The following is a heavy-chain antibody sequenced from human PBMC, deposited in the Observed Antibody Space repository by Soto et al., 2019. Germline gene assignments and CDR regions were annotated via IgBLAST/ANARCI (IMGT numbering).Heavy chain of an antibody. V-gene: IGHV1-3*01. Sequence: QVQLVQSGAEVKKPGASVKVSCQASGYNFTNYVIHWVRQAPGQRLEWMGWINAGNGNTKSSQKFQGRITSTRDTPANTAYLELRSLRSEDTAVYYCAREAGVRFLEWLPTYNWFNPWGQGALVTVSS. CDR3: AREAGVRFLEWLPTYNWFNP. CDR1: GYNFTNYV. D-gene: IGHD3-3*01. J-gene: IGHJ5*02. CDR2: INAGNGNT.